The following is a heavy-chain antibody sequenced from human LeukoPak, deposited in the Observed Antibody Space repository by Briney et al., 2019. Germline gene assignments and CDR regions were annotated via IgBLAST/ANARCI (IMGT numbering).Heavy chain of an antibody. CDR3: ARLPSGYHFDY. CDR2: IYYTGST. V-gene: IGHV4-39*01. Sequence: SETLSLTCTVSGGSISSTNYYWGWIRQSPGEELEWIGTIYYTGSTYYNPPLRSRVTISVDTSKNQISLQLSSATAADTAIYYCARLPSGYHFDYWGQGTLVTVSS. D-gene: IGHD6-25*01. CDR1: GGSISSTNYY. J-gene: IGHJ4*02.